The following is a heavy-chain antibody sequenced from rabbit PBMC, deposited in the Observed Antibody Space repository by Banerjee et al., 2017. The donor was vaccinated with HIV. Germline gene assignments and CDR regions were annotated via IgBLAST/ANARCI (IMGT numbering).Heavy chain of an antibody. D-gene: IGHD7-1*01. Sequence: QEQLEESGGDLVKPEGSLTLTCTASGFSFSSGYDMCWVRQAPGKGLEWIGCIYAGSSGSTYYASWAKGRFTISKTSSTTVTLQMTSLTAADTATYFCARDLTGVTGWNFNLWGQGTLVTVS. CDR2: IYAGSSGST. CDR3: ARDLTGVTGWNFNL. CDR1: GFSFSSGYD. V-gene: IGHV1S45*01. J-gene: IGHJ4*01.